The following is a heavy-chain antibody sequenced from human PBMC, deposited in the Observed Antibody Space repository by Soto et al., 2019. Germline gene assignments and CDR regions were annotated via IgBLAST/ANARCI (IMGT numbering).Heavy chain of an antibody. CDR3: AKDSTVTTSLYSYYYGLDV. V-gene: IGHV3-23*01. CDR2: ISGRGGST. CDR1: GFTFSNDA. J-gene: IGHJ6*02. Sequence: GGSLRLSCTASGFTFSNDAMSWVRQAPDKGLEWGAAISGRGGSTSYADSVKGRFTISRDNSKNMLFLQMNRLRAEDTALYYCAKDSTVTTSLYSYYYGLDVWGQGTTVTVSS. D-gene: IGHD4-17*01.